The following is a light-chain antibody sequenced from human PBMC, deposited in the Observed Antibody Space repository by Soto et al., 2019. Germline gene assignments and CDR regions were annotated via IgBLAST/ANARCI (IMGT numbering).Light chain of an antibody. CDR3: QQRSKWPPYT. Sequence: EIVLTQSPATLSLSPGERATLSCRASQSVSSYLAWYQQKPGQAPRLLIYDASNRATGIPARFSGSGSGTDFTLTISLLEPEDFAVYYCQQRSKWPPYTFGQGTKLEIK. V-gene: IGKV3-11*01. CDR1: QSVSSY. J-gene: IGKJ2*01. CDR2: DAS.